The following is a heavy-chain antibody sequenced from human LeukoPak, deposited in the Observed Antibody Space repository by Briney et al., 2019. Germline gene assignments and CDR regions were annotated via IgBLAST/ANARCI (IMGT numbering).Heavy chain of an antibody. CDR3: SAHETLIVVRPFDY. V-gene: IGHV3-74*01. Sequence: PGGSLRLSCAASGLTFSSYWMHWVRQVPGKGPVWVSRIDPDGTSTSYADSVKGRFTISRDSAKNTLYLQMNSLRAEDAAVYYCSAHETLIVVRPFDYWGQGTVVTVSS. CDR2: IDPDGTST. D-gene: IGHD3-22*01. J-gene: IGHJ4*02. CDR1: GLTFSSYW.